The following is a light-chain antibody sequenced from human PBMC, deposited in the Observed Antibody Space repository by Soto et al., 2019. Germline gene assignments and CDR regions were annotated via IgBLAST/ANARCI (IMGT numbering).Light chain of an antibody. CDR1: QGISNY. V-gene: IGKV1-27*01. Sequence: DIQMTQSPSSLSASVGDRVSITCGASQGISNYLAWYQQKPGKVPKLLIYAASTLQSGVPSRFSGSGSGTDFTLTITSLQPEDVATYYCQNYNSALFTFGPGTKVDIK. CDR3: QNYNSALFT. J-gene: IGKJ3*01. CDR2: AAS.